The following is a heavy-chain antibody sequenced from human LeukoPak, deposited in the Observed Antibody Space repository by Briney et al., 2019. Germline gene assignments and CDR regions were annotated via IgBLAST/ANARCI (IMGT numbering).Heavy chain of an antibody. V-gene: IGHV4-59*01. CDR1: GGSISSYY. CDR2: IYYSGST. CDR3: ARDNYGGDFDY. D-gene: IGHD4-23*01. J-gene: IGHJ4*02. Sequence: PSETLSLTCTVSGGSISSYYWSWIRQPPGKGLEWIGYIYYSGSTNYNPSLKSRVTISVDTSKNQFSLKLSSVTAADTAVYYCARDNYGGDFDYWGQGTPVTVSS.